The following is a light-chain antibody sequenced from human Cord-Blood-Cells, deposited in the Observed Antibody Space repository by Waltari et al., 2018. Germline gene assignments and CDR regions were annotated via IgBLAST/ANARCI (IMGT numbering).Light chain of an antibody. CDR3: QQYGSSLWT. CDR1: QSVSSSY. CDR2: DAS. J-gene: IGKJ1*01. Sequence: EIVLTQSLATLFLSPGERATLSCGASQSVSSSYLAWYQQKPGLAPRLLIYDASSRATGIPDRFSGSGSGTDFTLTISRLEPEDFAVYYCQQYGSSLWTFGQGTKVEIK. V-gene: IGKV3D-20*01.